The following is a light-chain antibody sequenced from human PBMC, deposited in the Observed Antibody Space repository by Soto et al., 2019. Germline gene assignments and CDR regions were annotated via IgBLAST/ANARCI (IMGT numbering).Light chain of an antibody. V-gene: IGLV2-14*01. CDR1: SRDIGNYNY. J-gene: IGLJ1*01. CDR3: SSYTSSSTLNV. Sequence: QSALTQPASVSGSPGQSITISCTGTSRDIGNYNYVSWYQHHPGKAPKLMIYEVTSRPSGVSNRFSGSKSGNTASLTISGLQAEDEADHYCSSYTSSSTLNVFGNGTKVT. CDR2: EVT.